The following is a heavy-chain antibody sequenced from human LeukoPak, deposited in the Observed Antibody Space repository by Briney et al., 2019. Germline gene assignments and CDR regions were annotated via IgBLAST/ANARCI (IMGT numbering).Heavy chain of an antibody. Sequence: PSETLSLTCSVSGGSISSGSYYWGWIRRPPGKGLEWIGAIYYTGATYYNPSLKSRVTISADTSKNQFSLKLTSVTAADTAVYYCARDRDIAVAGTGYYYYYMDVWGKGTTVTVSS. J-gene: IGHJ6*03. D-gene: IGHD6-19*01. V-gene: IGHV4-39*02. CDR1: GGSISSGSYY. CDR2: IYYTGAT. CDR3: ARDRDIAVAGTGYYYYYMDV.